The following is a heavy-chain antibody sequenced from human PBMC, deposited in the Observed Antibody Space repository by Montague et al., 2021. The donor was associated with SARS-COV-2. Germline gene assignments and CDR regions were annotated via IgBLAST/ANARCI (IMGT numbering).Heavy chain of an antibody. CDR2: IHYSGSA. CDR1: GGSINSGNYY. J-gene: IGHJ4*03. V-gene: IGHV4-31*03. CDR3: ASGSGNLDPPVL. D-gene: IGHD6-19*01. Sequence: TLSLTCTVSGGSINSGNYYWSWIRQHPGKGLEWIGHIHYSGSAYYSPSLRSRLTISMDTSKKQLSLTVNSVTAADTAVYYCASGSGNLDPPVLWGQGTLVTVSS.